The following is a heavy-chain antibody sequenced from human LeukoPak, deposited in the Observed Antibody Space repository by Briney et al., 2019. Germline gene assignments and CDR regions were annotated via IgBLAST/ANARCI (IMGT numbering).Heavy chain of an antibody. Sequence: ASVKVSCKASGYTFTSYDINTVRQAARQRLKWMGWMNPNSGKTGSAKKLQGRVTMTTNTCISTAYMELRRLRSEDTAVYYGARGYLVPDYWGEGSLVSASS. D-gene: IGHD3-16*02. J-gene: IGHJ4*02. V-gene: IGHV1-8*01. CDR3: ARGYLVPDY. CDR1: GYTFTSYD. CDR2: MNPNSGKT.